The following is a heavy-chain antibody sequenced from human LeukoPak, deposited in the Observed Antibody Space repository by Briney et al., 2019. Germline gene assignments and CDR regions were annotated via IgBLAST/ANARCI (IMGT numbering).Heavy chain of an antibody. CDR1: GFTFFTYT. V-gene: IGHV3-23*01. CDR3: AKINIPDSCSGDPNDAFDI. Sequence: GGSLRLSCAASGFTFFTYTMSWVRQTPGRRLEWVSAVSGSGDNTYYEDSMKGRFTVSRDNSKNTLYLQMNSLSDEDTAIYYCAKINIPDSCSGDPNDAFDIWGQGTMVTVSS. D-gene: IGHD2-15*01. J-gene: IGHJ3*02. CDR2: VSGSGDNT.